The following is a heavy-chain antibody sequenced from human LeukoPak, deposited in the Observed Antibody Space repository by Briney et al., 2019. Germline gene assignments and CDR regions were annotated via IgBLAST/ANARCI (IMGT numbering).Heavy chain of an antibody. V-gene: IGHV3-30*04. CDR3: AGYGSGSWRPFDY. Sequence: EGSLRLSCAASGFTFSSYAMHWVRQAPGKGLEWVAVISYDGSNKYYADSVKGRFTISRDNSKNTLYLQMNSLRAEDTAVYYCAGYGSGSWRPFDYWGQGTLVTVSS. CDR2: ISYDGSNK. D-gene: IGHD3-10*01. J-gene: IGHJ4*02. CDR1: GFTFSSYA.